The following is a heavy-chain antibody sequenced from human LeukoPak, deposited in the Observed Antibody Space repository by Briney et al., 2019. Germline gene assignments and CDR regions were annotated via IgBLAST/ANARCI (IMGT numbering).Heavy chain of an antibody. CDR3: ATRGGEGVYYYYYMDV. CDR1: GFTFSSYG. V-gene: IGHV3-30*02. CDR2: IRYDGSNK. Sequence: GGSLRLSCAASGFTFSSYGMHWVRQAPGKGLEWVAFIRYDGSNKYYADSVKGRFTISRDNSKNTLYLQMNSLRAEDTAVYYCATRGGEGVYYYYYMDVWGKGTTVTVSS. D-gene: IGHD3-16*01. J-gene: IGHJ6*03.